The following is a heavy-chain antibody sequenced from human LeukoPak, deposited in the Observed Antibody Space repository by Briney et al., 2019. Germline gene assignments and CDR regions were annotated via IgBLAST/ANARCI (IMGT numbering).Heavy chain of an antibody. J-gene: IGHJ5*02. Sequence: PSETLSLTCTVSGGSISSSSYYWSWIRQPAGKGLEWIGRIYTSGSTNYNPSLKSRVTMSVDTSKNQFSLKLSSVTAADTAVYYCARDRYYYDSSGYGLWFDPWGQGTLVTVSS. CDR3: ARDRYYYDSSGYGLWFDP. V-gene: IGHV4-61*02. CDR2: IYTSGST. D-gene: IGHD3-22*01. CDR1: GGSISSSSYY.